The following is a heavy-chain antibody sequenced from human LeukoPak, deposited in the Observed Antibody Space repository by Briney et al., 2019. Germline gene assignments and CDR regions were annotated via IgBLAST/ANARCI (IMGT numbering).Heavy chain of an antibody. CDR2: ICGSGGST. D-gene: IGHD5-18*01. V-gene: IGHV3-23*01. Sequence: GGSLRLSCVASGFSFSNYAMHWVRQAPGKGLEWVSGICGSGGSTYYVDSVKGRFSISRDNSNSTLYLQMNGLRAEDTAVYYCAKVRYTYGPGDYWGQGTLVAVSS. J-gene: IGHJ4*02. CDR3: AKVRYTYGPGDY. CDR1: GFSFSNYA.